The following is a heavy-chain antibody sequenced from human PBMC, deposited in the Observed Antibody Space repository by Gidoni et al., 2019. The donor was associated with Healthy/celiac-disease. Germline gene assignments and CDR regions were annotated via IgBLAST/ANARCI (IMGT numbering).Heavy chain of an antibody. Sequence: EVQLVESGGGLVQPGGSLRLSCAASGFTFSSYSMNWVRQAPGKGLEWVSYISSSSSTIYYADSVKGRFTISRDNAKNSLYLQMNSLRDEDTAVYYCARDAFYGSGSYYNRAVYYFDYWGQGTLVTVSS. D-gene: IGHD3-10*01. CDR1: GFTFSSYS. CDR2: ISSSSSTI. J-gene: IGHJ4*02. V-gene: IGHV3-48*02. CDR3: ARDAFYGSGSYYNRAVYYFDY.